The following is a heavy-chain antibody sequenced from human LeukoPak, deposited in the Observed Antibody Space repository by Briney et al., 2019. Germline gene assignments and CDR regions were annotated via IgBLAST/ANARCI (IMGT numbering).Heavy chain of an antibody. CDR2: INQSGST. CDR1: GGSISSYY. Sequence: SETLSLTCTVSGGSISSYYWSWIRQTPGKGLEWIGEINQSGSTNYNPSHKSRVTISEDTSKNQFSLKLSSVTAADTAVYYCARSGYSSGWYPAWDYWGQGTLVTVSS. V-gene: IGHV4-34*01. D-gene: IGHD6-19*01. CDR3: ARSGYSSGWYPAWDY. J-gene: IGHJ4*02.